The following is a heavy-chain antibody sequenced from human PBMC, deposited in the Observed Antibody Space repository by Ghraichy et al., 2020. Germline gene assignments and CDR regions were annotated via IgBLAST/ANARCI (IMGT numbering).Heavy chain of an antibody. D-gene: IGHD3-22*01. Sequence: ETLSLTCAASGFTFSSYWMHWVRQAPGKGLVWVSRINSDGSSTSYADSVKGRFTISRDNAKNTLYLQMNSLRAEDTAVYYCARADYYDSSGYPLNAFDIWGQGTMVTVSS. CDR3: ARADYYDSSGYPLNAFDI. CDR2: INSDGSST. CDR1: GFTFSSYW. J-gene: IGHJ3*02. V-gene: IGHV3-74*01.